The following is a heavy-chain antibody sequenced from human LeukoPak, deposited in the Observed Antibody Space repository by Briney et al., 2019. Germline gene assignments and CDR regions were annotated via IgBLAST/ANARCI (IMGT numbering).Heavy chain of an antibody. CDR2: IYYTGGT. J-gene: IGHJ4*02. CDR1: GGSFSGYY. CDR3: ARDQPRSGYSSGLPLDY. V-gene: IGHV4-34*11. Sequence: SETLSLTCAVYGGSFSGYYWSWIRQPPGKGLEWIGSIYYTGGTHYSPSLKSRVTMSVDTSKNQFSLKLSSVTAADTAVYYCARDQPRSGYSSGLPLDYWGQGTLVTVSS. D-gene: IGHD6-19*01.